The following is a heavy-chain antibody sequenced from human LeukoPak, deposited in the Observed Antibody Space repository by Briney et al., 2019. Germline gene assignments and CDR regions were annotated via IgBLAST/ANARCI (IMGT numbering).Heavy chain of an antibody. D-gene: IGHD4-17*01. J-gene: IGHJ3*02. CDR2: IRYDGNNK. CDR3: AKGYGDLVAFDI. V-gene: IGHV3-30*02. Sequence: PGGSLRLSCAASGFTFSSYGMDWVRQAPGKGLAWVAFIRYDGNNKDYADSVKGRFTISRDNSKNTLYLQMNSLRVEDTAVYYCAKGYGDLVAFDIWGQGTMVTVSS. CDR1: GFTFSSYG.